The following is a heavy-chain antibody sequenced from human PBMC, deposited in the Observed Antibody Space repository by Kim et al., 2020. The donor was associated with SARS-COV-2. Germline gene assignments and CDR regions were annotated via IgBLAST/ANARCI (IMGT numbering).Heavy chain of an antibody. J-gene: IGHJ5*02. Sequence: SETLSLTCTVSGGSISSGGYYWSWIRQHPGKGLEWIGYIYYSGSTYYNPSLKSRVTISVDTSKNQFSLKLSSVTAADTAVYYCARGTYYYDSSGPVDHWFDPWGQGTLVTVSA. CDR1: GGSISSGGYY. CDR2: IYYSGST. CDR3: ARGTYYYDSSGPVDHWFDP. V-gene: IGHV4-31*03. D-gene: IGHD3-22*01.